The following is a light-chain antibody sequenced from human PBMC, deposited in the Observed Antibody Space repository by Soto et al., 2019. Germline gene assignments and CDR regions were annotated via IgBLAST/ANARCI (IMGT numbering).Light chain of an antibody. CDR1: SSDVGGYNY. Sequence: QSVLTQPASVSGSPGQSITVSCTGTSSDVGGYNYVSWYQQHPGKAPKLMIYDVSNRPSGISNRFSGSKSGTSASLAISGLQSEDEADYYCAAWDDSLNGQVFGTGTKVTVL. J-gene: IGLJ1*01. V-gene: IGLV2-14*01. CDR3: AAWDDSLNGQV. CDR2: DVS.